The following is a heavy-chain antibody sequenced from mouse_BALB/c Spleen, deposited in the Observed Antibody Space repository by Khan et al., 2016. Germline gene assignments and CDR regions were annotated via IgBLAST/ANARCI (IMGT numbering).Heavy chain of an antibody. D-gene: IGHD1-1*01. CDR1: GFSLTSYD. CDR3: VRDGYGSTYGAIDY. V-gene: IGHV2-9-2*01. J-gene: IGHJ4*01. CDR2: IWAGGAT. Sequence: VKLEESGPGLVAPSQSLSITCTVSGFSLTSYDTSWIRQPPGKGLEWLGVIWAGGATKYNSAFMSRVSITKDNSKSQVFLKMNSLQTDDTAIYXCVRDGYGSTYGAIDYWGQGTSVTVSS.